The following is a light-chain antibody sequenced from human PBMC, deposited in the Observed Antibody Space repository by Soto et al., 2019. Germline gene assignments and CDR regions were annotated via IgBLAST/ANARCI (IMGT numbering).Light chain of an antibody. J-gene: IGLJ2*01. CDR2: EVS. V-gene: IGLV2-14*01. Sequence: QSVLTQPASVSGSPGQSITISCTGTSSNIGDYNYVSWYQQHPGKAPKLMIYEVSNRPSGVSNRFSGSKSGNTASLTIPGLQAEDEADYYCSSYTSSTIVVFGGGTKLTVL. CDR3: SSYTSSTIVV. CDR1: SSNIGDYNY.